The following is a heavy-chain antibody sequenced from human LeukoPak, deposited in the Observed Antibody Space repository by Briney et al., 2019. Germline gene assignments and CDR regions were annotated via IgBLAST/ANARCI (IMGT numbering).Heavy chain of an antibody. CDR1: GYTFTSYG. CDR3: ARGDVVVVAATRLDY. J-gene: IGHJ4*02. Sequence: ASVKVSCKASGYTFTSYGINWVRQAPGQGLEWMGWISAYNANTNYAQKVQGRATMTTDTSTSTAYMELRSLRSDDTAVYYCARGDVVVVAATRLDYWGQGTLVTVSS. V-gene: IGHV1-18*01. CDR2: ISAYNANT. D-gene: IGHD2-15*01.